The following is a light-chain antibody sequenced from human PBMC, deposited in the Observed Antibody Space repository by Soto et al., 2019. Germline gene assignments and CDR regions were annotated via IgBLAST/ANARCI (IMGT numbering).Light chain of an antibody. Sequence: EIVLTPSPGTLSLSPCEGAALSCRASQSVSSRLAWYQQKPGQAPRLLISGASSRATGIPDRFSGSGSGTDFTLTISRLEPEDFALYYCQQYVTSAITFGQGTRLEIK. CDR3: QQYVTSAIT. CDR1: QSVSSR. J-gene: IGKJ5*01. V-gene: IGKV3-20*01. CDR2: GAS.